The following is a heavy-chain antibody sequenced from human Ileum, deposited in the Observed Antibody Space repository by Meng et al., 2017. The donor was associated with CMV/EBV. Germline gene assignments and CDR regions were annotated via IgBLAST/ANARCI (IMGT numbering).Heavy chain of an antibody. CDR2: IYYSGST. V-gene: IGHV4-39*07. CDR3: ARETGWFDP. Sequence: SETLSLTCTVSGGSISSSSYYWGWIRQPPGKGLEWIGSIYYSGSTYYNPSLKSRVTISVDTSKNQFSLKLSSVTAADTAVYYCARETGWFDPWGQGTPVTVSS. J-gene: IGHJ5*02. CDR1: GGSISSSSYY.